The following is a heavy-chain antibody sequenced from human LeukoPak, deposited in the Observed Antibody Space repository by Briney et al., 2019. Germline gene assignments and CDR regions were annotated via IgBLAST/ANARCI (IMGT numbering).Heavy chain of an antibody. CDR1: GGSISSGSYY. D-gene: IGHD6-13*01. CDR3: ARDSSGSSWYYYMDV. V-gene: IGHV4-61*02. CDR2: IYTSGST. J-gene: IGHJ6*03. Sequence: SETLSLTCTVSGGSISSGSYYWSWIRQPAGKGLEWNGRIYTSGSTNYNPSLKSRVTISVDTSKNQFSLKLSSVTAADTAVYYCARDSSGSSWYYYMDVWGKGTTVTVSS.